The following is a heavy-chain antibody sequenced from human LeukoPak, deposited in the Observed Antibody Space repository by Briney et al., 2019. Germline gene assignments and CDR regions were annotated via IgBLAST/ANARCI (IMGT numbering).Heavy chain of an antibody. CDR3: ATYRHQWSPPGDW. Sequence: RPSETLSLTCTVSGASINSGSYYWGWIRQPPGRGLEWIASVSSSGSTYYNPSLKSRVTISVDSSKNHFSLRVTSVTAADTAVYYCATYRHQWSPPGDWWGQGTLVTVSS. D-gene: IGHD2-8*01. V-gene: IGHV4-39*02. CDR1: GASINSGSYY. CDR2: VSSSGST. J-gene: IGHJ4*02.